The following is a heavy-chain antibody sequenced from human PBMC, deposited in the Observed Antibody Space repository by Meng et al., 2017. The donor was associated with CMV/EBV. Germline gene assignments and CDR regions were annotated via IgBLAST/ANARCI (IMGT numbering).Heavy chain of an antibody. V-gene: IGHV1-18*01. CDR3: ARARVDDVLTGYLPQGDVYYYGMDV. CDR2: ISDHSRNT. J-gene: IGHJ6*02. Sequence: ASVKVSCKASGYSFSTFGITWVRQAPGQGLEWMGWISDHSRNTNYARKLEGRVTMTTDASTTTAYMDLRDLRFDDTAVYYCARARVDDVLTGYLPQGDVYYYGMDVWGLGTTVTVSS. D-gene: IGHD3-9*01. CDR1: GYSFSTFG.